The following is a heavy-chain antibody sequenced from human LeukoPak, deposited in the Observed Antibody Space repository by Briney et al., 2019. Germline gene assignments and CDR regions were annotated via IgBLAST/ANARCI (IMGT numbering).Heavy chain of an antibody. D-gene: IGHD6-13*01. Sequence: PSETLSLTCTVPGGSISSYYWSWIRQPPGKGLEWIGYIYYSGSTNYNPSSVSRVSISADTSKNQFPLKLSSVTAADTTVYYCARHPVAGSSWYDYWGQGTLVTVFS. CDR2: IYYSGST. CDR3: ARHPVAGSSWYDY. V-gene: IGHV4-59*08. CDR1: GGSISSYY. J-gene: IGHJ4*02.